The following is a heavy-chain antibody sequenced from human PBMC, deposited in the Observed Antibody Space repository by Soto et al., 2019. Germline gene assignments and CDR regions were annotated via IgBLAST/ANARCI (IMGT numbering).Heavy chain of an antibody. Sequence: SETLSLTCTVSGGSIGSYYWSWIRQPPGKGLEWIGYIYYSGSTNYNPSLKSRVTISVDTSKNQFSLKLSSVTAADTAVYYCARAINWNINYWGQGTLVTVSS. J-gene: IGHJ4*02. V-gene: IGHV4-59*01. CDR3: ARAINWNINY. CDR2: IYYSGST. CDR1: GGSIGSYY. D-gene: IGHD1-1*01.